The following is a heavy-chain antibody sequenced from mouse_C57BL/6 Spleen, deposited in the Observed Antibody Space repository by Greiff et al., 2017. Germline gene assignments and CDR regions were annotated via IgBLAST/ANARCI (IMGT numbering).Heavy chain of an antibody. CDR1: GYAFSSSW. V-gene: IGHV1-82*01. J-gene: IGHJ3*01. CDR2: IYPGDGDT. Sequence: VKLMESGPELVKPGASVKISCKASGYAFSSSWMNWVKQRPGKGLEWIGRIYPGDGDTNYNGKFKGKATLTADKSSSTAYMQLSSLTSEDSAVYFCASYYDYDEETAWFAYWGQGALVTVSA. D-gene: IGHD2-4*01. CDR3: ASYYDYDEETAWFAY.